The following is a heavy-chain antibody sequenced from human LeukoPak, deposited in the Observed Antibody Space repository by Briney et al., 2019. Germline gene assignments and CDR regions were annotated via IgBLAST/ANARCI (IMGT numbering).Heavy chain of an antibody. D-gene: IGHD3-9*01. CDR2: INHSGST. Sequence: PSETLSLTCAVYGGSFSGYYWSWIRRPPGKGLEWIGEINHSGSTNYNPSLKSRVTISVDTSKNQFSLKLSSVTAADTAVYYCAREPGRRYFDWLLLPFDDWGQGTLVTVSS. V-gene: IGHV4-34*01. J-gene: IGHJ4*02. CDR1: GGSFSGYY. CDR3: AREPGRRYFDWLLLPFDD.